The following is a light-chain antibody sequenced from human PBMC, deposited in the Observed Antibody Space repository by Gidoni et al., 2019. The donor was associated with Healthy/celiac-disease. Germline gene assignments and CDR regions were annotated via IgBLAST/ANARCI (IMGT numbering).Light chain of an antibody. CDR1: QSISSW. CDR3: QQYNRWT. V-gene: IGKV1-5*03. J-gene: IGKJ1*01. CDR2: KAS. Sequence: DIQMTQSPSPLSASVGDRVTITCRASQSISSWLAWYQQQPGKAPKLLIYKASSLESGVPSRFSGSGSGTEFTLTISSLQPDDFASYYCQQYNRWTFGQGTKVEIK.